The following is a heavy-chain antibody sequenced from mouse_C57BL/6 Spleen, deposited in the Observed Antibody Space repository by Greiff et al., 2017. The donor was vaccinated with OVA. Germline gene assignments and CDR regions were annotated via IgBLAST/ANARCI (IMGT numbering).Heavy chain of an antibody. D-gene: IGHD2-1*01. CDR2: IWGVGST. Sequence: VKLMESGPGLVAPSQSLSITCTVSGFSLTSYGVDWVRQSPGKGLEWLGVIWGVGSTNYNSALKSRLSISKDNSKSQVFLKMNSLQTDDTAMYYCARIYGNYEGWFAYWGQGTLVTVSA. CDR1: GFSLTSYG. J-gene: IGHJ3*01. CDR3: ARIYGNYEGWFAY. V-gene: IGHV2-6*01.